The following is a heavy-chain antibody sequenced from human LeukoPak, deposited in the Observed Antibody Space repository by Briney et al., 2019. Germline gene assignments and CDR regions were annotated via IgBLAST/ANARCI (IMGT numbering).Heavy chain of an antibody. J-gene: IGHJ4*02. CDR1: GGSISSSSYY. V-gene: IGHV4-39*07. D-gene: IGHD3-9*01. Sequence: SETLSLTCTVSGGSISSSSYYWGWIRQPPGKGLEWIGSMYNGGSTYYNPSLKSRVTISVDMSKNQFSLKLTSVTAADTAVYYCASGGLVSRYLDHWGQGTLVTVSP. CDR2: MYNGGST. CDR3: ASGGLVSRYLDH.